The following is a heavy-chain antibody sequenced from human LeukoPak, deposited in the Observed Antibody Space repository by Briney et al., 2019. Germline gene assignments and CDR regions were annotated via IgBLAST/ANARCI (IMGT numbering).Heavy chain of an antibody. D-gene: IGHD5-12*01. V-gene: IGHV4-39*07. J-gene: IGHJ6*03. CDR1: GGSISSSNYY. Sequence: PSETLSLTCTVSGGSISSSNYYWDWIRQPPGKGLEWIGTMYNSGSTYYNPSLKSRVTISVDTSKNQFSLKLSSVTAADTAVYYCAREGGDYDSGGYMDVWGKGTTVTISS. CDR2: MYNSGST. CDR3: AREGGDYDSGGYMDV.